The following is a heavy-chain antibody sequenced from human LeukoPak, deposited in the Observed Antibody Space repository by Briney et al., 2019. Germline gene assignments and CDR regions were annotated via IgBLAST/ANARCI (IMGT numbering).Heavy chain of an antibody. D-gene: IGHD3-10*02. V-gene: IGHV3-48*03. CDR3: AELGITMIGGV. Sequence: GGSQSLSSAASGLTFSSYEMNWVRQAPGKGLEWVSYISSSGSTIYYADSVKGRFTISRDNAKNSLYLQMNSLRAEDTAVYYCAELGITMIGGVWGKGTTVTISS. CDR1: GLTFSSYE. J-gene: IGHJ6*04. CDR2: ISSSGSTI.